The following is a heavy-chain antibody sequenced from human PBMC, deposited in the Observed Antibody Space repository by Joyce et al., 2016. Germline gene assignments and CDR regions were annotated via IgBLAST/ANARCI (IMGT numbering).Heavy chain of an antibody. V-gene: IGHV3-33*03. J-gene: IGHJ4*02. CDR1: GFTFSSYG. CDR3: AKGNGIRGIRADF. CDR2: IWYDGNNK. Sequence: QVQLVESGGGVVQPGRSLRLSCAASGFTFSSYGMHWVRQAPGKGLEWVANIWYDGNNKYYADSVKGRFTISRDNPKNTLYLQMNSLRTEDTARYYCAKGNGIRGIRADFWGQGTLIIVSS. D-gene: IGHD3-10*01.